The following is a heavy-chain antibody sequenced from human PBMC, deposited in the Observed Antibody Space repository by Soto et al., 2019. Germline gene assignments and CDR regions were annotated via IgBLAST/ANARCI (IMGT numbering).Heavy chain of an antibody. Sequence: QVQLVQSGAEVKKPGSSVKVSCKASGGTFSGYAISWVRQAPGQGLEWMGGIIPIFGTANYAQKFQGRVTITADESPSTAYTELSSLRSEDTAVYYCARVSSSWYKGYFDYWGQGTLVTVSS. V-gene: IGHV1-69*12. CDR2: IIPIFGTA. CDR1: GGTFSGYA. D-gene: IGHD6-13*01. J-gene: IGHJ4*02. CDR3: ARVSSSWYKGYFDY.